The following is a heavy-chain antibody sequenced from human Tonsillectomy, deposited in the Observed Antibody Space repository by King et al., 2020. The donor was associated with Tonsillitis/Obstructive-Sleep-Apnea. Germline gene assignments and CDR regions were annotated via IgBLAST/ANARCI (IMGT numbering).Heavy chain of an antibody. CDR2: ISHSATT. D-gene: IGHD6-13*01. Sequence: VQLQESGPGLVKPSQTLSLTCTVSGGSVSSGSYFWSWVRQPPGQGLEWIGYISHSATTNYNPSLKSRVTISVNTSKNQFSLTLSSVTAADTAVYYCAREGCYSTSWYYYYYMDVWGKGTTVTVSS. V-gene: IGHV4-61*01. CDR3: AREGCYSTSWYYYYYMDV. J-gene: IGHJ6*03. CDR1: GGSVSSGSYF.